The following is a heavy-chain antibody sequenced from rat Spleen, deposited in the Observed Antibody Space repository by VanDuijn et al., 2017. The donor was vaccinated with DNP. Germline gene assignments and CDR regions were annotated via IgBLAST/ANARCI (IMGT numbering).Heavy chain of an antibody. CDR3: ARRGGHYWYFDF. V-gene: IGHV5S13*01. J-gene: IGHJ1*01. CDR1: GFTFSNYY. Sequence: EVQLVESGGGLVQPGKSLKLSCEASGFTFSNYYMAWVRQAPKKGLEWVATITIVSGGTTYYRDSVKGRFTISRDNAKNTQYLQMDSLRSEDTATYYCARRGGHYWYFDFWGPGTMVTVSS. CDR2: ITIVSGGTT.